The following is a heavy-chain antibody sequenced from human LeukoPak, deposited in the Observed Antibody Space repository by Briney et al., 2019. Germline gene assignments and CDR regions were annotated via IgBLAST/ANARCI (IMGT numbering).Heavy chain of an antibody. V-gene: IGHV3-21*01. CDR2: ISSSGSSI. D-gene: IGHD6-13*01. Sequence: GGSLRLSCAASGFLFSNYNMNWVRQAPGEGLEWVSSISSSGSSIYYADSVMGRFTISRDNAKNSLFLEMNSLTGEDTAIYDCARTPSSTGPEWYDPWGQGTMVTVSS. J-gene: IGHJ5*02. CDR1: GFLFSNYN. CDR3: ARTPSSTGPEWYDP.